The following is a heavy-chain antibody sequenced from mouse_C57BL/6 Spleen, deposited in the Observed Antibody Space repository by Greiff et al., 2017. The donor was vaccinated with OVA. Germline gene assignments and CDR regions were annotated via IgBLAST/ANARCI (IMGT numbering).Heavy chain of an antibody. D-gene: IGHD2-5*01. Sequence: EVQLVESGPGLVKPSQSLSLTCSVTGYSITSGYYWNWIRQFPGNKLEWMGYISYDGSNNYNPSLKNRISITRDTSKNQFFLKLNSVTTEDTATYYCARGVYYSNYVDYWGQGTTLTVSS. CDR3: ARGVYYSNYVDY. V-gene: IGHV3-6*01. J-gene: IGHJ2*01. CDR2: ISYDGSN. CDR1: GYSITSGYY.